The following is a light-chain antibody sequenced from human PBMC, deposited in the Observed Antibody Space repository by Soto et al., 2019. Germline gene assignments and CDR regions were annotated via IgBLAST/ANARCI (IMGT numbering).Light chain of an antibody. CDR3: QQYNQWPIT. V-gene: IGKV3-15*01. Sequence: EIVMTQSPATLTVSPGDRAPLSCRASQSAGPNLAWYQQKPGQAPRLLIHGAFTRATGIPARFSGSGSGTEFTLTISSLQSEDFAVFYCQQYNQWPITFGQGTRLENK. CDR2: GAF. CDR1: QSAGPN. J-gene: IGKJ5*01.